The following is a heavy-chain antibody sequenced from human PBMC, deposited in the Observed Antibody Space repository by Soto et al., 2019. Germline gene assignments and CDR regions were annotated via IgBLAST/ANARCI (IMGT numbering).Heavy chain of an antibody. Sequence: GGSLRLSCAASGFTFSSYGMHWVRQAPGKGLEWVAVISYDGSNKYYADSVKGRFTISRDNSKHTLYLQMNSLRAEDTAVYYCAKDQGYSGYAVWAFDYWGQGTLVTVSS. V-gene: IGHV3-30*18. CDR1: GFTFSSYG. J-gene: IGHJ4*02. CDR3: AKDQGYSGYAVWAFDY. D-gene: IGHD5-12*01. CDR2: ISYDGSNK.